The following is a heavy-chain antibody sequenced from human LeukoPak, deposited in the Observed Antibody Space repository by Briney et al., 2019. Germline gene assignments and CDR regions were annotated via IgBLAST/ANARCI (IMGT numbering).Heavy chain of an antibody. J-gene: IGHJ2*01. CDR2: IYYSGST. V-gene: IGHV4-30-4*01. CDR1: GGSISSGDYY. Sequence: PSGTLSLTCTVSGGSISSGDYYWSWIRQPPGKGLEWIGYIYYSGSTYYNPSLKSRVTISVDTSKNQFSLKLSSVTAADTAVYYCARAGGPWYFDLWGRGTLVTVSS. CDR3: ARAGGPWYFDL.